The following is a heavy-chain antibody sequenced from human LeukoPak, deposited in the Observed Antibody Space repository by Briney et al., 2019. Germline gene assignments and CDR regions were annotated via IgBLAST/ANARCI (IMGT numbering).Heavy chain of an antibody. V-gene: IGHV3-9*01. CDR1: GFTFNDYA. J-gene: IGHJ4*02. D-gene: IGHD5-12*01. CDR3: AKDEYSGFGSLDF. Sequence: GRSLRLSCAASGFTFNDYAMHWVRQAPGKGLEWVSGVNWNSGSIGYADSVKGRFTISRDNAKKALYLQMNSLRPEDTALYYCAKDEYSGFGSLDFWGQGTLVTVSS. CDR2: VNWNSGSI.